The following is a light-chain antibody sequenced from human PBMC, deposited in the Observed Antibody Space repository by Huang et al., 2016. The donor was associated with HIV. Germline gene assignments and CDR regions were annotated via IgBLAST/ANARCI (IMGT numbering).Light chain of an antibody. J-gene: IGKJ1*01. CDR1: QSVSSH. Sequence: EIVMTQSPATLSVSPGERATRSCRASQSVSSHLALYQQKPGQAPRLLIYAASTRATGIPARFSGSGSGTEFTLTISSLQSEDFAVYYCQQYNNWPRTFGQGTKVEIK. V-gene: IGKV3-15*01. CDR3: QQYNNWPRT. CDR2: AAS.